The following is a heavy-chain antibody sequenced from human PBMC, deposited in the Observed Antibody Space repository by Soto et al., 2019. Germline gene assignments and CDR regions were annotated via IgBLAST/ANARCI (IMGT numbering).Heavy chain of an antibody. CDR3: ARVRRCSGGSCYVYYYYYMDV. J-gene: IGHJ6*03. Sequence: QVQLQESGPGLVKPSQTLSLTCTVSGGSISSGGYSWSWIRQHPGKGLEWIGYIYYSGSTYYNPSLKSRVTISVDTSKNQFSLKLSSVTAADTAVYYSARVRRCSGGSCYVYYYYYMDVWGKGTTVTVSS. CDR1: GGSISSGGYS. CDR2: IYYSGST. V-gene: IGHV4-31*03. D-gene: IGHD2-15*01.